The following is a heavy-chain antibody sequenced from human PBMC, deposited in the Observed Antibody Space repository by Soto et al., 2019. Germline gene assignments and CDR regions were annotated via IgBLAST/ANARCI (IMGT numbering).Heavy chain of an antibody. Sequence: QVQLQESGPGLVKPSQTLSLTCTVSGGSISSGAHYWSWIRQLPGKGLEWVGNIYYRGSNYYNPSLKSRVTISVDTSNNHFSLNLSSVTAADTAIYYCARDRYGVPRGDYFDSWGQGILVTVSS. CDR2: IYYRGSN. V-gene: IGHV4-31*03. D-gene: IGHD4-17*01. CDR3: ARDRYGVPRGDYFDS. CDR1: GGSISSGAHY. J-gene: IGHJ4*02.